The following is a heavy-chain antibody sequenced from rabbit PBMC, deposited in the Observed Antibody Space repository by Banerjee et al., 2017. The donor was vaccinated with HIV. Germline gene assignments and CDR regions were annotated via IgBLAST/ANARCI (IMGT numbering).Heavy chain of an antibody. Sequence: QSLEESGGDLVKPGASLTLTCTASGFDFSSNAMCWVRQAPGKGLEWIACIYTGSGNTYYASWAKGRFTVSKTSSTTVTLQMTSLTAADTATYFCARDDAAEGSWYFNLWGPGTLVTVS. D-gene: IGHD5-1*01. CDR2: IYTGSGNT. J-gene: IGHJ4*01. CDR1: GFDFSSNA. CDR3: ARDDAAEGSWYFNL. V-gene: IGHV1S40*01.